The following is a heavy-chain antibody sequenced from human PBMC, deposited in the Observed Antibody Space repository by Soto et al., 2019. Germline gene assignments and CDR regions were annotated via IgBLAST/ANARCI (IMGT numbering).Heavy chain of an antibody. D-gene: IGHD5-12*01. CDR3: ATDSRPLRLDNDAFDI. CDR2: IWYDGSNK. CDR1: GFTFSSYG. Sequence: PGGSLRLSCAASGFTFSSYGMHWVRQAPGKGLEWVAVIWYDGSNKYYADSVKGRFTVSRDNSKNTLYLQMNSLRAEDTAVYYCATDSRPLRLDNDAFDIWGQGTMVTVSS. V-gene: IGHV3-33*01. J-gene: IGHJ3*02.